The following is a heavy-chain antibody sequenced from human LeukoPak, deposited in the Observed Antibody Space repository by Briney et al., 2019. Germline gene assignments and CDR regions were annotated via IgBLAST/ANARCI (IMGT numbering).Heavy chain of an antibody. D-gene: IGHD2-2*01. J-gene: IGHJ4*02. CDR2: IYYSGNT. V-gene: IGHV4-39*01. CDR1: GGSISSSSYY. CDR3: ARHREDIVVLPFDY. Sequence: SETLSLTCTVSGGSISSSSYYWGWIRQPPGKGLEWIGSIYYSGNTYYNPSLKSRVTISVDKSKNQFSLRLSSVTAADTAVYYCARHREDIVVLPFDYWGQGTLVTVPS.